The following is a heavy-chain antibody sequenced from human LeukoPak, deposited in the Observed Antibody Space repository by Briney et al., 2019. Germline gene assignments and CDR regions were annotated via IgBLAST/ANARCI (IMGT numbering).Heavy chain of an antibody. CDR1: GFTFSNYA. CDR3: AKWGDFDVLTGYYVPDF. CDR2: ITGSGGNT. J-gene: IGHJ4*02. Sequence: GASLRLSCAASGFTFSNYAMSWVRQAPGKGLEWVSAITGSGGNTYYADSVKGRFTISRDNSKNTLYLQMDSLRAEDTAVYYCAKWGDFDVLTGYYVPDFWGQGTLVTVSS. V-gene: IGHV3-23*01. D-gene: IGHD3-9*01.